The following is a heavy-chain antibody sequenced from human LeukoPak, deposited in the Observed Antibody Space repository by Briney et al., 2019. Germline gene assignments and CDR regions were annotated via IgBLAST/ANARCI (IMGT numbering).Heavy chain of an antibody. V-gene: IGHV4-34*01. CDR1: GGSFSGYY. J-gene: IGHJ6*03. Sequence: PSETLSLTCAVYGGSFSGYYWSWIRQPPGKGLEWIGEINHSGSTNYNPSLKSRVTISVDTSKNQFSLKLSSVTAADTAVYYCARAGSGSYYSGGAYYYYYYMDVWGKGTTVTVSS. CDR3: ARAGSGSYYSGGAYYYYYYMDV. CDR2: INHSGST. D-gene: IGHD3-10*01.